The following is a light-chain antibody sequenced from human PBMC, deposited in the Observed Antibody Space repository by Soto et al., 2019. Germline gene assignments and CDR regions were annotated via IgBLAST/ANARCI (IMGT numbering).Light chain of an antibody. CDR2: AAS. Sequence: DIQMTQSPSSLSASVGDRVTITCRANQTITRYLNWYQQKPGTAPKLLIYAASSLQEGVPSRFRGSGSGTDFTITISNLQPEDFAAYSCQQSFSFPVTFGQGTKLEIK. J-gene: IGKJ2*01. CDR1: QTITRY. CDR3: QQSFSFPVT. V-gene: IGKV1-39*01.